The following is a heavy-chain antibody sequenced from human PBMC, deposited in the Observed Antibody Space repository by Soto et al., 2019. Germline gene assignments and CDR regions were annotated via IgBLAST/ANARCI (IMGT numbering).Heavy chain of an antibody. V-gene: IGHV6-1*01. CDR3: AAESSSSWIFDY. CDR1: GDSVSSNSAA. J-gene: IGHJ4*02. Sequence: PSQTLSLTCAISGDSVSSNSAACTWIRQSPSRGLEWLGRTYYRSKWYNDYAVSVKSRITINPDTSKNQFSLQLNSVTPEDTAVYYCAAESSSSWIFDYWGQGTLVTVSS. D-gene: IGHD6-13*01. CDR2: TYYRSKWYN.